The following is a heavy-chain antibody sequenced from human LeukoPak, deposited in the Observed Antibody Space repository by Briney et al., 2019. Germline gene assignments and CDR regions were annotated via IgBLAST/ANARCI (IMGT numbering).Heavy chain of an antibody. CDR2: ISGSGGST. V-gene: IGHV3-23*01. Sequence: PGGSLRLSCAASGFTFSSYAMSWVRQAPGKGLEWVSAISGSGGSTYYADSVKGRFTISRDNSKNTLYLQMNSLRAEDTAVYYCAKDQGTTVRGGYNWFDPWGQGTLVTVSS. CDR3: AKDQGTTVRGGYNWFDP. D-gene: IGHD3-10*01. J-gene: IGHJ5*02. CDR1: GFTFSSYA.